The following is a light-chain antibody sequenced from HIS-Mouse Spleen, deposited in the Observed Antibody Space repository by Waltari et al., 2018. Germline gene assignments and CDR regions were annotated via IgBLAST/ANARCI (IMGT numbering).Light chain of an antibody. J-gene: IGLJ3*02. CDR2: RNK. CDR3: AAWDDSLSGPV. V-gene: IGLV1-47*01. Sequence: QSVLTQPPSASGTPGQRVPISCSGSRSNIGSNSVSWYQQLPGTAPKLLSYRNKQRPSGVPDRFSGSKSGTSASLAISGLRSEDEADYYCAAWDDSLSGPVFGGGTKLTVL. CDR1: RSNIGSNS.